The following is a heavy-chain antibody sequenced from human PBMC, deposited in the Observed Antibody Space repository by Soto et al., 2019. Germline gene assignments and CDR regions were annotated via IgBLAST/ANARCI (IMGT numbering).Heavy chain of an antibody. D-gene: IGHD3-10*01. V-gene: IGHV4-59*01. J-gene: IGHJ6*02. CDR2: IYYSGST. CDR1: GGSISSYY. Sequence: PSETLSLTCTVSGGSISSYYWSWIRQPPGKGLEWIGYIYYSGSTNYNPSPKSRVTISVDTSKNQFSLKLSSVTAADTAVYYCARGFGEMDVWGQGTTVTVSS. CDR3: ARGFGEMDV.